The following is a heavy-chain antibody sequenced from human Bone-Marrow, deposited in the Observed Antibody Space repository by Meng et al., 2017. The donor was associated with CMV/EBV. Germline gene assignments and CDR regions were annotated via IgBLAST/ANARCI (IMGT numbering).Heavy chain of an antibody. CDR3: AKDTRTGGVALRPTGYGMDV. CDR1: GFTFSSYS. V-gene: IGHV3-23*03. D-gene: IGHD6-6*01. Sequence: GESLKISCAASGFTFSSYSMSWVRQAPGKGLEWVSVIYSSGSSTSYADSVKARFTISRDNSKNTLFLQMNSLRAGDTAVYYCAKDTRTGGVALRPTGYGMDVWGQGTTVTVSS. CDR2: IYSSGSST. J-gene: IGHJ6*02.